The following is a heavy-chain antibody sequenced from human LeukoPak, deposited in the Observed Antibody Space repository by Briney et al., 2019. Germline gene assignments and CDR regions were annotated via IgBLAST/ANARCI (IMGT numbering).Heavy chain of an antibody. CDR2: INPNSGGT. D-gene: IGHD3-3*01. V-gene: IGHV1-2*02. J-gene: IGHJ4*02. CDR3: AWRSGYYEKWVY. CDR1: GYTFTGYY. Sequence: EASVKVSCKASGYTFTGYYMHWVRQAPGQGLEWMGWINPNSGGTKYAQKFQGRVTMTRDTSVSTAYMELSRLRSDDTAVYYCAWRSGYYEKWVYWGQGTLVTVSS.